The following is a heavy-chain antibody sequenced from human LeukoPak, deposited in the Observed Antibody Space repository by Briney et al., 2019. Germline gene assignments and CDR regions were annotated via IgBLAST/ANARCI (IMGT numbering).Heavy chain of an antibody. Sequence: SQTLSLTCTVSGGSISSGSYYWSWIRQPAGKGLEWIGRIYTSGSTHYNPSLESRGTISVDTSTNQFSLKLSSVTAADTAVYYCARLKIDYGDYYFDYWGQGTLVTVSS. CDR3: ARLKIDYGDYYFDY. CDR1: GGSISSGSYY. CDR2: IYTSGST. D-gene: IGHD4-17*01. V-gene: IGHV4-61*02. J-gene: IGHJ4*02.